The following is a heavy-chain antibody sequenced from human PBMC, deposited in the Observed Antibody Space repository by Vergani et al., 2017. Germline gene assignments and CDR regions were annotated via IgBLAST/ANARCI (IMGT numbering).Heavy chain of an antibody. Sequence: QVQLQQWGAGLLKPSETLSLTCAVYGGSFSGYYWSWIRQPPGKGLEWIGEINHSGSTNYNPSLKSRVTISVHTSKNQFSLKLRSVTDTDTTVYYCATTGPELWFRELLWYNWIDPWGEGTLVTVSS. CDR2: INHSGST. D-gene: IGHD3-10*01. J-gene: IGHJ5*02. CDR1: GGSFSGYY. V-gene: IGHV4-34*01. CDR3: ATTGPELWFRELLWYNWIDP.